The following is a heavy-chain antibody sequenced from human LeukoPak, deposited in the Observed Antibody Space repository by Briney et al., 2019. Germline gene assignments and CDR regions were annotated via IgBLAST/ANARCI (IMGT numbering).Heavy chain of an antibody. D-gene: IGHD2-15*01. CDR2: IYPGDSDT. V-gene: IGHV5-51*01. J-gene: IGHJ5*02. Sequence: GESLQISCQGSGYSFTSYWIGWVRQMPGKGLEWMGIIYPGDSDTRYSPSFQGQVTISADKSISTAYLQWSSLKASDTAMYYCARQYCSGGSCYSWFDPWGQGTLVTVSS. CDR3: ARQYCSGGSCYSWFDP. CDR1: GYSFTSYW.